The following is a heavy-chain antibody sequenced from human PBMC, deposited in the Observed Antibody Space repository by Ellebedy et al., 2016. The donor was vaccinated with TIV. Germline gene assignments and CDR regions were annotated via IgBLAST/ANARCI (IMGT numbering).Heavy chain of an antibody. CDR1: GGSVSSGSDY. J-gene: IGHJ6*02. V-gene: IGHV4-61*01. Sequence: MPSETLSLTCTVSGGSVSSGSDYWSWIRQPPGKGLEWIGYIYYSGSTNYNPSLKSRVTISADTSKNLFSLKLSSVAAADTAVYYCARDRRNGSPSFFYYGMDVWGQGTTVTVSS. CDR2: IYYSGST. CDR3: ARDRRNGSPSFFYYGMDV. D-gene: IGHD1-26*01.